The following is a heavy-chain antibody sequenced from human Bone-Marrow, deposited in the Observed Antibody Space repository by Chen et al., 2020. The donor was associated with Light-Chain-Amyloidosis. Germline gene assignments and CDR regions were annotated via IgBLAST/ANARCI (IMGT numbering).Heavy chain of an antibody. CDR1: GFTFSDNY. Sequence: QVQLVESGGGLVKPGGSLRLSCAASGFTFSDNYMSWIRQAPGKGLEWGSYISSRGSTIYYADSVKGRFTISRDNAKNSLYLQMNSLRAEDTAVYYCARVMTTVTTCLDYWGQGTLVTVSS. CDR3: ARVMTTVTTCLDY. CDR2: ISSRGSTI. J-gene: IGHJ4*02. D-gene: IGHD4-17*01. V-gene: IGHV3-11*01.